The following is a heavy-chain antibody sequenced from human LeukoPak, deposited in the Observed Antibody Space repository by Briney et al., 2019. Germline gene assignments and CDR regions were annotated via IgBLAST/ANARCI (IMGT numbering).Heavy chain of an antibody. V-gene: IGHV3-23*01. CDR3: ARDERWIQFNY. Sequence: GGSLRLSCAASGFTFSSYAMSWVRQAPGKGLEWVSGIVGSGVTTYYADSVKGRFTISRDNSKNTLCLHMNGLRVEDTAIYYCARDERWIQFNYWGQGTLVTVSS. CDR1: GFTFSSYA. D-gene: IGHD5-18*01. J-gene: IGHJ4*02. CDR2: IVGSGVTT.